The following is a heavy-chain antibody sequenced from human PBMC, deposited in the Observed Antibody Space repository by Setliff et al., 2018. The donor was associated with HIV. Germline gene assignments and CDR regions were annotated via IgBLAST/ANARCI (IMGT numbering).Heavy chain of an antibody. Sequence: SETLSLTCTVSNVSINSYYWSWIRQPAGRALEWIGRIYSSGSTNYNPSLKSRVKMSIDTSKNQFSLKLSSVTAADTAVYFCARGPYCSGDGCFRYYQHWGRGTLVTVSS. CDR3: ARGPYCSGDGCFRYYQH. D-gene: IGHD2-15*01. CDR1: NVSINSYY. J-gene: IGHJ1*01. CDR2: IYSSGST. V-gene: IGHV4-4*07.